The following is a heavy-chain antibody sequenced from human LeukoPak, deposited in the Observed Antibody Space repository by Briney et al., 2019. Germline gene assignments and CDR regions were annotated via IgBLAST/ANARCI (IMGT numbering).Heavy chain of an antibody. J-gene: IGHJ6*02. V-gene: IGHV1-46*01. Sequence: EASVKVSCKASGYTFTSYYMHWVRQAPGQGLEWMGIINPSGGSTSYAQKFQGRVTITADESTSTAYMELSSLRSEDTAVYYCARRGYYDSSGYNQHYGMDVWGQGTTVTVSS. CDR2: INPSGGST. CDR3: ARRGYYDSSGYNQHYGMDV. D-gene: IGHD3-22*01. CDR1: GYTFTSYY.